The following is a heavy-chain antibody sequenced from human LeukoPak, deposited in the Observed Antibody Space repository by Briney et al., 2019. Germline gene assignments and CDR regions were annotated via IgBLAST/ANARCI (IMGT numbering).Heavy chain of an antibody. CDR3: ATSMHIWFGNDY. Sequence: GGSLRLSCAASGFTFSGYTLTWIRQAPGKGLEWVSSISSTGSDIYYGDSVRGRFTISRDNAKNLVYLQMNSLRAEDTAVYYCATSMHIWFGNDYWGQGTLVTVSS. D-gene: IGHD3-10*01. V-gene: IGHV3-21*01. CDR1: GFTFSGYT. CDR2: ISSTGSDI. J-gene: IGHJ4*02.